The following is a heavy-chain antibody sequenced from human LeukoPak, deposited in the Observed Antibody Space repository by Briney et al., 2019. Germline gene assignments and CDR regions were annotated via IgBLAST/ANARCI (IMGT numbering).Heavy chain of an antibody. V-gene: IGHV3-30*02. J-gene: IGHJ4*02. CDR2: IRYDGSNK. CDR3: TRRYCGDDCYLDY. CDR1: GFTFSSYG. Sequence: GGSLRLSCAASGFTFSSYGMHWVRQAPGKGLEWVAFIRYDGSNKYYADSVKGRFTISRDNAKNSLYLQINSLRAEDTALYYCTRRYCGDDCYLDYWGQGTLVTVSS. D-gene: IGHD2-21*02.